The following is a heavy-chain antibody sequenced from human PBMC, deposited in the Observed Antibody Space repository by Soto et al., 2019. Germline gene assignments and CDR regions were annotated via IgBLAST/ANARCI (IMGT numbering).Heavy chain of an antibody. J-gene: IGHJ6*02. CDR3: AGEPKGGTYDMDV. CDR2: IWSDGSRQ. V-gene: IGHV3-33*01. Sequence: QVQLVESGGGVVQPGTSLRLSCAASRLIFSIYDMHWVRQAPGKGLEWVALIWSDGSRQYYGDSVKGRFTISRDNSKNTLYLQMNSLRVEDTAVYYCAGEPKGGTYDMDVWGQGTTVTVSS. D-gene: IGHD3-16*01. CDR1: RLIFSIYD.